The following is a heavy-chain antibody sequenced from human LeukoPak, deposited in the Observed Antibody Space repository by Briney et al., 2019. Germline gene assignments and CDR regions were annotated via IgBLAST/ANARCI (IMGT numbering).Heavy chain of an antibody. V-gene: IGHV4-4*07. D-gene: IGHD4-17*01. Sequence: SETLSLTCTVSGGSISSYYWSWIRQPAGKGLKWIGRIYTSGSTNYNPSLKSRVTMSVDTSKNQFSLKLSSVTAADTAVYYCARGHYGDYDYWGQGTLVTVSS. CDR2: IYTSGST. CDR1: GGSISSYY. J-gene: IGHJ4*02. CDR3: ARGHYGDYDY.